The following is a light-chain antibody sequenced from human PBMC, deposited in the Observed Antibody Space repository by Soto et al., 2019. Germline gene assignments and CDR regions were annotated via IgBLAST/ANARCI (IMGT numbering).Light chain of an antibody. J-gene: IGKJ1*01. Sequence: EIVLTQSPGTLSLSPGERATLSCRASQSVSSSCLAWYQQKPGQAPRLLIYGASSRATGIPDRFSGSGSGTHFSLTISRLEPGDFAVYYCQQYGDSPRTFGQGTQVDIQ. CDR2: GAS. V-gene: IGKV3-20*01. CDR3: QQYGDSPRT. CDR1: QSVSSSC.